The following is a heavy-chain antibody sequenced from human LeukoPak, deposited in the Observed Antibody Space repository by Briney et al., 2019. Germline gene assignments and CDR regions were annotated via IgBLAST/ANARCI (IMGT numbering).Heavy chain of an antibody. CDR1: GGSISSGSYY. CDR2: IYTSGST. CDR3: ARGRSPAISMVRGVRASSWFDP. J-gene: IGHJ5*02. D-gene: IGHD3-10*01. Sequence: PSETLSLTCTVSGGSISSGSYYWSWIRQPAGKGLEWIGRIYTSGSTNYNPSLKSRVTISVDTSKNQFSLKLSSVTAADTAVYYCARGRSPAISMVRGVRASSWFDPWGQGTLVTVPS. V-gene: IGHV4-61*02.